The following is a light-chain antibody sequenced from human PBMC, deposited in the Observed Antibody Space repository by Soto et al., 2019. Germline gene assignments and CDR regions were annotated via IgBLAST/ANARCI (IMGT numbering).Light chain of an antibody. CDR1: SSNIGNNN. CDR2: HNT. CDR3: AAWDDSLGAVV. J-gene: IGLJ2*01. Sequence: QSVLTQPPSASATPGQRVTISCSGSSSNIGNNNAYWYQHVPGTAPKLIIHHNTLRPSWVPDRFSGSKSGNSASLAISGLQYDDDSDYYCAAWDDSLGAVVFGGGTQLTVL. V-gene: IGLV1-47*02.